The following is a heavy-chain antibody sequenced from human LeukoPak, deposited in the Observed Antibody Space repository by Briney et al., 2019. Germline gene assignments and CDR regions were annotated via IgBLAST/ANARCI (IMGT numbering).Heavy chain of an antibody. CDR3: AKDRGSGWYYFHY. V-gene: IGHV3-43*02. D-gene: IGHD6-19*01. CDR1: GFTFHDYA. Sequence: GGSLRLSCAASGFTFHDYAMYWVRQAPGKGPEWVSLVSGDSGSTDYADFVKGRFTISRDNSQNSVFLQMNSLTSEDTAVYFCAKDRGSGWYYFHYWGQGTLVTVSS. CDR2: VSGDSGST. J-gene: IGHJ4*02.